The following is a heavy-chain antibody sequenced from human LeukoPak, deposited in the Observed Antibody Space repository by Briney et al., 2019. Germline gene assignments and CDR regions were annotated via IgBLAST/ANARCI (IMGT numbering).Heavy chain of an antibody. CDR3: ARDLTTALFCCGFDP. Sequence: GGSLRLSCAASGFTFSSYSMNWVRQAPGEGLEWVSSISSSSSYIYYADSVKGRFTISRDNAKNSLYLQMNSLRAEDTAVYYCARDLTTALFCCGFDPWGQGTLVTVSS. V-gene: IGHV3-21*01. CDR2: ISSSSSYI. CDR1: GFTFSSYS. J-gene: IGHJ5*02. D-gene: IGHD4-17*01.